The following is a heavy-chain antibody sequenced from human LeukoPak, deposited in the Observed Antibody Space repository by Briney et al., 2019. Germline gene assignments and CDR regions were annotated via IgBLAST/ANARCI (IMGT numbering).Heavy chain of an antibody. Sequence: GGSLRLSCAASGFTFSSYGMSWVRQAPGKGLEWVSAISGSGGSTYYADSVKGRFTISRDNSNNTLYLQMNSLRVEDTAVYYCARRWSFDYWGQGTLVTVSS. D-gene: IGHD6-13*01. J-gene: IGHJ4*02. CDR3: ARRWSFDY. V-gene: IGHV3-23*01. CDR2: ISGSGGST. CDR1: GFTFSSYG.